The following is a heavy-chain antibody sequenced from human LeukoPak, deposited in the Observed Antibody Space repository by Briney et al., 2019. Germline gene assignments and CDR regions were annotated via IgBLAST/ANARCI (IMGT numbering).Heavy chain of an antibody. CDR3: ARADCSSSTCYLRRSWFDP. D-gene: IGHD2-2*01. J-gene: IGHJ5*02. CDR1: GFTLSNYD. V-gene: IGHV3-21*01. CDR2: ISTSSRYI. Sequence: TGGSLRLSCAASGFTLSNYDMNWVRQAPGKGLEWVSSISTSSRYIYYKDSVRGRFTISREDAKNSLYLEMNSLRAEDTAVYYCARADCSSSTCYLRRSWFDPWGQGTLVTVSS.